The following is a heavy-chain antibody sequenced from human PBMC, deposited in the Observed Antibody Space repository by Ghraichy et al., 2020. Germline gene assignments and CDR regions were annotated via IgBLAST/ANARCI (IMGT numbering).Heavy chain of an antibody. CDR1: GFTFSSYA. D-gene: IGHD1-26*01. CDR3: ARDPSSGSV. Sequence: ETLSLTCAASGFTFSSYAMNWVRQAPGKGLEWVSSLTRDSTYIYYADSVKGRFTISRDNAKKSLFLQMNSLRAEDTAVYYCARDPSSGSVWGQGTLVTVSS. V-gene: IGHV3-21*01. J-gene: IGHJ4*02. CDR2: LTRDSTYI.